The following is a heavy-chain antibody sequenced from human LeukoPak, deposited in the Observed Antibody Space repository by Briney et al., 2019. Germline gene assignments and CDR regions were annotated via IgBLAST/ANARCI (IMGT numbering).Heavy chain of an antibody. Sequence: PSETLSLTCAVYGVSFSGYYWSWIRQPPGEGREGIGEINHSGSTNYSPSLKSRVTISVDTSKNQFSLKLSSVTAADTAVYYCARGYLVPQKHGSVSYYSQYYFDYWGQGTLVTVSS. CDR1: GVSFSGYY. CDR2: INHSGST. V-gene: IGHV4-34*01. D-gene: IGHD3-10*01. J-gene: IGHJ4*02. CDR3: ARGYLVPQKHGSVSYYSQYYFDY.